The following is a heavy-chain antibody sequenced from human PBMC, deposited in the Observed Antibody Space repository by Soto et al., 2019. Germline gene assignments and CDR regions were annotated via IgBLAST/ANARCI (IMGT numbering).Heavy chain of an antibody. D-gene: IGHD6-13*01. CDR2: ISSSSSTI. J-gene: IGHJ2*01. V-gene: IGHV3-48*02. CDR3: ARDQRAAADPYWYFDL. CDR1: GFTFSSYS. Sequence: GGSLRLSCAASGFTFSSYSMNWVRQAPGKGLEWVSYISSSSSTIYYADSVKGRFTISRDNAKNSLYLQMNSLRDEDTAVYYCARDQRAAADPYWYFDLWGRGTLVTVSS.